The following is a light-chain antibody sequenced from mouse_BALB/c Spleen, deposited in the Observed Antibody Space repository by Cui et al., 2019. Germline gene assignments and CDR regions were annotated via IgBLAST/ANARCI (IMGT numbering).Light chain of an antibody. V-gene: IGKV4-68*01. CDR3: QQWSSNPLT. J-gene: IGKJ5*01. CDR2: LTS. Sequence: QIVPTQSPALMSASRGEKVTMTCSASSSVSYMYWYQQKPRSSPKPWIYLTSNLASGVPARFSGSGSGTSYSLTISSMEAEDAATYYCQQWSSNPLTFGAGTKLELK. CDR1: SSVSY.